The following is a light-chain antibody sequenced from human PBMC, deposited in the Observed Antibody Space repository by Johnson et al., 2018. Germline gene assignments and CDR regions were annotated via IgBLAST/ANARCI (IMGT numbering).Light chain of an antibody. Sequence: QSVLTQPPSVSAAPGQKVTISCSGSSSNIGNNYVSWYQQLPGTAPKLLIYENNKRPSGIPDLFSGSKSGTSATLGITGLQTGDEADYYCGTWASSLSAGNVFGTGTKVTVL. V-gene: IGLV1-51*02. J-gene: IGLJ1*01. CDR3: GTWASSLSAGNV. CDR2: ENN. CDR1: SSNIGNNY.